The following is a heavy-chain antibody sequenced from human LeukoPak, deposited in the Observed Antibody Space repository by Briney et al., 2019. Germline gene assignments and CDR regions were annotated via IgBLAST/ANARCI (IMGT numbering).Heavy chain of an antibody. Sequence: PSETLSLTCTVSGGSISSGGYYWSWIRQHPGKGLEWIGYIYYSGSTYYNPSLKSRVTISVDTSKNQFSLKLSSVTAADTAVYYCACHRGNSSSWYVNWFDPWGQGTLVTVSS. J-gene: IGHJ5*02. CDR1: GGSISSGGYY. CDR3: ACHRGNSSSWYVNWFDP. D-gene: IGHD6-13*01. V-gene: IGHV4-31*03. CDR2: IYYSGST.